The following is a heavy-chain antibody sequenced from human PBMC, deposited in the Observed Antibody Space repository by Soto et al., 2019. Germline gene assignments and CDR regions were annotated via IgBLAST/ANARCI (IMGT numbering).Heavy chain of an antibody. Sequence: GGSLRLSCAASGFTFDDYAMHWVQQAPGKGLEWVSGISWNSGSRGYADSVKARFTISRDNAKNSLYRQMNSLRAEDTALYYCAKEGEAYDDLWSGYDYYYGMDVWGQGTTVTVSS. V-gene: IGHV3-9*01. CDR1: GFTFDDYA. CDR2: ISWNSGSR. J-gene: IGHJ6*02. D-gene: IGHD3-3*01. CDR3: AKEGEAYDDLWSGYDYYYGMDV.